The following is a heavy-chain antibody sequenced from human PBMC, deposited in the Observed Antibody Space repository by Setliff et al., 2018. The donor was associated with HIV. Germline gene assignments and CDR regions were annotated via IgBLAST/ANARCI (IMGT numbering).Heavy chain of an antibody. CDR3: AREGRWLEHPYGFAV. J-gene: IGHJ1*01. D-gene: IGHD3-10*01. CDR2: IYYNGNR. Sequence: SETLSLTCTVSGGSIGNYYRNWIRQSPGKGLEWIAYIYYNGNRNYNPSLKSRVTISVDTTKNQFSLKMASVTAADTAVYYCAREGRWLEHPYGFAVWGQGRLVTSPQ. CDR1: GGSIGNYY. V-gene: IGHV4-59*01.